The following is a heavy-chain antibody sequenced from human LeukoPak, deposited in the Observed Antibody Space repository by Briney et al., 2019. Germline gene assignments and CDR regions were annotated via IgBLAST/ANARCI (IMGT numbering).Heavy chain of an antibody. V-gene: IGHV4-59*01. D-gene: IGHD3-22*01. CDR3: ARMGDYYDSSGYRHDAFDI. CDR1: GGSISYYY. J-gene: IGHJ3*02. Sequence: SETLSLTCTVSGGSISYYYWNWIRQPPGKGLEWIGYIYSSGSTNYNPSLKSRVTISLDTSRNQFSLKLSSVTAADTAVYYCARMGDYYDSSGYRHDAFDIWGQGTMVTVSS. CDR2: IYSSGST.